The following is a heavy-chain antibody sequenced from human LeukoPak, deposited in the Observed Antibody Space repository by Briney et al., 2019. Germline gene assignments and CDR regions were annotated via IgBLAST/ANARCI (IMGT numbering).Heavy chain of an antibody. V-gene: IGHV3-43*01. CDR1: GFIFEDYT. Sequence: GGSLRLSCAASGFIFEDYTMHWVRQAPGKTLEWVSLISWDGTTYYADSVKGRFTISRDNSKDSLSLQMDTLRSEDTAFYYCVKDLSYESSGSFFDFWGQGTPVTVS. J-gene: IGHJ4*02. D-gene: IGHD3-22*01. CDR3: VKDLSYESSGSFFDF. CDR2: ISWDGTT.